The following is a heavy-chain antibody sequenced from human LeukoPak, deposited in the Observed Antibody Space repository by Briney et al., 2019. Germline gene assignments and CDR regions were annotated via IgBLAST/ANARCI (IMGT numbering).Heavy chain of an antibody. V-gene: IGHV3-74*01. D-gene: IGHD6-19*01. J-gene: IGHJ4*02. CDR1: GSTFSSYW. CDR3: AREGIAVAGRGDY. CDR2: INSDGSST. Sequence: GGPLRLSCPASGSTFSSYWMHWVRQPPGKGLVWVSRINSDGSSTSYADSVKGRFTISRDNAKNTLYLQMNSLRAEDTAVYYCAREGIAVAGRGDYWGQGTLVTVSS.